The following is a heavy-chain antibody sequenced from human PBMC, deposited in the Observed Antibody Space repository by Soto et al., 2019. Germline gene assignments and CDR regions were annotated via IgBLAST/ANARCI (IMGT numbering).Heavy chain of an antibody. CDR2: IWYDGSNK. V-gene: IGHV3-33*01. D-gene: IGHD3-3*01. CDR1: GFTFSSYG. CDR3: ARDFGEKYYDFWSGSPHYGMDV. J-gene: IGHJ6*02. Sequence: GGSLRLSCAASGFTFSSYGMHWVRQAPGKGLEWVAVIWYDGSNKYYADSVKGRFTISRDNSKNTLYLQMNSLRAEDTAVYYCARDFGEKYYDFWSGSPHYGMDVWGQGTTVTVSS.